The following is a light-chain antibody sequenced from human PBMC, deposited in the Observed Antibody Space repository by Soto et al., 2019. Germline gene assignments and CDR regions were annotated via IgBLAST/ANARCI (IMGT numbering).Light chain of an antibody. V-gene: IGKV1-5*03. CDR1: QSISSW. CDR2: KAS. CDR3: QQYNTYPLT. Sequence: DIQMTQSPSTLSASVGDRVTITCRASQSISSWLAWYQQKPGKAPTFLIFKASSLESGVPSRFSGSGSGTEFTLTISSLQPDDFATYYCQQYNTYPLTFGGGTKVEIK. J-gene: IGKJ4*01.